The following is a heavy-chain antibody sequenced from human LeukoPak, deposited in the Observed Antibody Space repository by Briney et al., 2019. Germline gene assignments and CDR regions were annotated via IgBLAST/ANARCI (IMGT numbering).Heavy chain of an antibody. D-gene: IGHD2-2*01. CDR2: INHSGST. J-gene: IGHJ4*02. V-gene: IGHV4-34*01. CDR3: ASAGYCSSTSCSPLGY. CDR1: GGSFSGYY. Sequence: SDTLSLTCAVYGGSFSGYYWSWIRQPPGKGLEWIGEINHSGSTNYNPSLKSRVTISVDTSKNQFSLKLSSVTAADTAVYYCASAGYCSSTSCSPLGYWGQGTLVTVSS.